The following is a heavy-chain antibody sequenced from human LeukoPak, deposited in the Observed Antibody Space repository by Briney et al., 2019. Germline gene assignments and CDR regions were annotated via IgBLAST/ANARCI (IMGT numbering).Heavy chain of an antibody. V-gene: IGHV3-49*04. CDR2: IRSKAYGGTT. CDR1: GFTFGDYA. J-gene: IGHJ5*02. CDR3: TRGSEVIVVVPAAIVDWFDP. Sequence: GGSPRLSCTASGFTFGDYAMSWVRQAPGKGLEWVGFIRSKAYGGTTEYAASVKGRFTISRDDSKSIAYLQMNSLKTEDTAVYYCTRGSEVIVVVPAAIVDWFDPWGQGTLVTVSS. D-gene: IGHD2-2*02.